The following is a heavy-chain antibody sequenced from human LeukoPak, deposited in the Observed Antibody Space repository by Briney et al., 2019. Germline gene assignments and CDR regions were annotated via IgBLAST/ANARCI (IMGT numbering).Heavy chain of an antibody. J-gene: IGHJ4*02. CDR1: GYTFTSYD. Sequence: GASVKVSCKASGYTFTSYDINWVRQATGQGLEWMGWMNPNSGNTGYAQKFQGRVTMTRNTSISTAYMELSSLRSEDTAVYYCARDLIAVAGNEFDYWGQGTLVTVSS. V-gene: IGHV1-8*01. CDR2: MNPNSGNT. D-gene: IGHD6-13*01. CDR3: ARDLIAVAGNEFDY.